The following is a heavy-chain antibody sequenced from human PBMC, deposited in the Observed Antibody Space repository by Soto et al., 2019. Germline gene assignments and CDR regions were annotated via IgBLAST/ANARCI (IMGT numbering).Heavy chain of an antibody. CDR1: GGSISSNNW. D-gene: IGHD3-10*01. V-gene: IGHV4-4*02. J-gene: IGHJ4*02. CDR2: IYHSGST. CDR3: AREGSDYYGSGSYL. Sequence: SETLSLTCAVSGGSISSNNWWGWVRQPPGKGLEWIGEIYHSGSTNYNPSLKSRVTISVDKSKKQFSLKLSSVTAADTAVYYCAREGSDYYGSGSYLWGQGTLVTVSS.